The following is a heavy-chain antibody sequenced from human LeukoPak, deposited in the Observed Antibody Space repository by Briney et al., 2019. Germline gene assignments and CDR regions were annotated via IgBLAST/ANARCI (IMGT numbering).Heavy chain of an antibody. CDR2: ISSDGSST. J-gene: IGHJ4*02. D-gene: IGHD1-26*01. CDR1: GFTFSNYW. Sequence: GGSLRLSCAASGFTFSNYWMHWVRQAPGKGLVWVSRISSDGSSTSYADSVKGRFTISSDNAENTLYLQMNSLRAEDTAVYFCARGYGSYGDYWGQGTLVTVSS. V-gene: IGHV3-74*01. CDR3: ARGYGSYGDY.